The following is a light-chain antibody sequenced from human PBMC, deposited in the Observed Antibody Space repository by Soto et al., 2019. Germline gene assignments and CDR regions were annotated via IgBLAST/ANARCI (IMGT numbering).Light chain of an antibody. CDR2: VAP. V-gene: IGKV1-39*01. CDR3: QQSYSSPRT. J-gene: IGKJ1*01. Sequence: DIQMTQSPSTLSGSVGDRVTITCRASQTISSWLAWYQQKPGKAPKLLLSVAPGFQGDVPSYFSGSGSGTDFTLTISSLQPEDFATYYCQQSYSSPRTVGQGTKVDIK. CDR1: QTISSW.